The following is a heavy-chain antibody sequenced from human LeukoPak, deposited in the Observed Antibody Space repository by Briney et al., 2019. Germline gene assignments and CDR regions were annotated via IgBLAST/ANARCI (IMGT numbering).Heavy chain of an antibody. CDR1: GDSVSSNSAA. CDR2: TYYRSKWYN. D-gene: IGHD3-22*01. V-gene: IGHV6-1*01. J-gene: IGHJ4*02. CDR3: ARESYDYYDSSGRAYYFDY. Sequence: SQTLSLTSAISGDSVSSNSAAWNWIRQSPSRGLEWLGRTYYRSKWYNDYAVSVKSRITINPDTSKNQISLQLNSVTPEDTAVYYCARESYDYYDSSGRAYYFDYWGQGTLVTVSS.